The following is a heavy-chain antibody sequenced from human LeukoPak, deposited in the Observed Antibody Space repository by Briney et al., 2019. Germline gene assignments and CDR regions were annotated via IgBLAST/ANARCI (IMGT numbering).Heavy chain of an antibody. CDR3: AGGSDRQLAN. CDR1: GFTFSSYA. CDR2: ISYDGSNK. J-gene: IGHJ4*02. V-gene: IGHV3-30*04. Sequence: GSLRLSCAASGFTFSSYAMHWVRQAPGKGLEWVAVISYDGSNKYYADSVKGRFTISRDNSKNTLYLQMNSLRSEDTAVYYCAGGSDRQLANWGQGTLVTVSS. D-gene: IGHD6-6*01.